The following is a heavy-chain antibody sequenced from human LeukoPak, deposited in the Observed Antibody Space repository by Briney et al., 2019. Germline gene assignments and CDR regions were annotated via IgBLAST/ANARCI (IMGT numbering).Heavy chain of an antibody. V-gene: IGHV1-2*02. D-gene: IGHD3-16*01. Sequence: SVKVSCKASGYTFTGYYMHWVRQAPGQGLEWMGWVNPNNGGTNYAQKFQGRVTMTTDTSISTAYMELSSLTSDDTAVYYCARVPGGPARDLNYWGQGSLVTVSS. CDR2: VNPNNGGT. CDR3: ARVPGGPARDLNY. CDR1: GYTFTGYY. J-gene: IGHJ4*02.